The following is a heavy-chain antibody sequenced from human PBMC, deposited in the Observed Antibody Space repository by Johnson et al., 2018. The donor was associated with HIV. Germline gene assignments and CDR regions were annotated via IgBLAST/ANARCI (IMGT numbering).Heavy chain of an antibody. CDR2: ISYDGSNK. Sequence: QVQLVESGGGVVQPGRSLRLSCAASGFTFSSYAMHWVRQAPGKGLEWVAVISYDGSNKYYADSVKGRFIISRDNSKSTLYLQMNSLRAEDTAVYYCAREEGSGEPPNAFDIWGQGTMVTVSS. J-gene: IGHJ3*02. CDR3: AREEGSGEPPNAFDI. V-gene: IGHV3-30*14. CDR1: GFTFSSYA. D-gene: IGHD3-16*01.